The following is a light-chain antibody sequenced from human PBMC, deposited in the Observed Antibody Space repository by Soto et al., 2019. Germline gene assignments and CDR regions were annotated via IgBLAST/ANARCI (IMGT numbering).Light chain of an antibody. CDR1: QGISRW. V-gene: IGKV1-12*01. CDR3: QQANSFPLT. J-gene: IGKJ5*01. Sequence: DIQMTQSPSFVSASVGDRVTITCRASQGISRWLAWYQQRPGKAPELLIYGASSLQSGVPSRFSDSGSGTDFTLTISSLQPEDFATDYCQQANSFPLTFGQGTRLEIK. CDR2: GAS.